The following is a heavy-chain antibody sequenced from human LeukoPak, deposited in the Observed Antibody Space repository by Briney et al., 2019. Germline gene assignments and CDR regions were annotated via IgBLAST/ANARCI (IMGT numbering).Heavy chain of an antibody. CDR3: ARDLDSSSWWNWFDP. CDR2: IKQDGSEK. D-gene: IGHD6-13*01. J-gene: IGHJ5*02. V-gene: IGHV3-7*01. Sequence: PGGSLRLSCAASGFTFSSYWMSWVRQAPGKGLEWVANIKQDGSEKYYVDSVKGRFTISRDNAKNSLYLQMNSLRAEDTAMYYCARDLDSSSWWNWFDPWGQGTLVTVSS. CDR1: GFTFSSYW.